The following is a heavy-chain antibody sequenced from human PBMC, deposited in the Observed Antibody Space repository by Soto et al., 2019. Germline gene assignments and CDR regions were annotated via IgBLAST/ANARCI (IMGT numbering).Heavy chain of an antibody. CDR1: GFTFINFA. D-gene: IGHD6-19*01. CDR3: AFRNWAEWLVPAGSFDY. Sequence: GGSLRLSCTASGFTFINFAMNWVRQAPGKGLEWVSTISGRGDSTYYADSVKGRFTISRDNSRNTLYLQMNSLRAEDSATYYCAFRNWAEWLVPAGSFDYWGQGTLVTVSS. V-gene: IGHV3-23*01. J-gene: IGHJ4*02. CDR2: ISGRGDST.